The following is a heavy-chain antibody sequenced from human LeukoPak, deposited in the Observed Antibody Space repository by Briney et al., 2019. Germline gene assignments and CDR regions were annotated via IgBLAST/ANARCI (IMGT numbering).Heavy chain of an antibody. D-gene: IGHD3-16*02. CDR3: ARALYVWGSYRPHDAFDI. Sequence: GASVKVSCKASGYTFTGYYMHWVRQAPGQGLEWMGWINPNSGGTNYAQKFQGRVTMTRDTSISTAYMELSRLRSDDTAVYYCARALYVWGSYRPHDAFDIWGQGTMVTVSS. CDR2: INPNSGGT. J-gene: IGHJ3*02. V-gene: IGHV1-2*02. CDR1: GYTFTGYY.